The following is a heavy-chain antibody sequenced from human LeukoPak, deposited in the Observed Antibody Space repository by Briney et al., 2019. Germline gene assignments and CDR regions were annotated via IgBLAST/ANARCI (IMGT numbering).Heavy chain of an antibody. CDR3: ATDLGLTMIRGVIVS. J-gene: IGHJ4*02. CDR1: GFRFTNAW. Sequence: GGSLRLSCAPSGFRFTNAWMTWVRQAPGKGLEWVGRIKSKADGGATDYGAPMKGRFTISRDDSKNTLYLQMNSLETEDTAVYYCATDLGLTMIRGVIVSWGQGTLVTVSS. D-gene: IGHD3-10*01. V-gene: IGHV3-15*01. CDR2: IKSKADGGAT.